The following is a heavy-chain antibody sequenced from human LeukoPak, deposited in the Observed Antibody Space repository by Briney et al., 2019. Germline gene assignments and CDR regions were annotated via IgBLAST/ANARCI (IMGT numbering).Heavy chain of an antibody. CDR1: GFTFSSYA. CDR3: AKGSRWDYYDSSGYSYFDY. Sequence: GGSLRLSCAASGFTFSSYAMSWVRQAPGKGLEWVSAISGRVGSTYYADSVKGRFTISRDNSKNTLYLQMNSLRAEDTAVYYCAKGSRWDYYDSSGYSYFDYWGQGTLVTVSS. CDR2: ISGRVGST. V-gene: IGHV3-23*01. D-gene: IGHD3-22*01. J-gene: IGHJ4*02.